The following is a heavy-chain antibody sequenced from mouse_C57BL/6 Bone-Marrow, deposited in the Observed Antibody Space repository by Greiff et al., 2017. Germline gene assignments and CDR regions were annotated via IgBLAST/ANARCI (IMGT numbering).Heavy chain of an antibody. D-gene: IGHD2-2*01. V-gene: IGHV1-36*01. CDR2: VYPYNGGT. CDR1: GFTFTDYY. J-gene: IGHJ1*03. Sequence: VQLQQSGPVLVKPGPSVKISCKASGFTFTDYYMNWVKQSHGKSLEWIGLVYPYNGGTSYNQKFKGKATLTVDPSTSTAYMALKSLTAEDTAVYYCAREDRWLPFWWFDVWGKGTTVTVAS. CDR3: AREDRWLPFWWFDV.